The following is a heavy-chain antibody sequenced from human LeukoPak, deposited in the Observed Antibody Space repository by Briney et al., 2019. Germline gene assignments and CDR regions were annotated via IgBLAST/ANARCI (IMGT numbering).Heavy chain of an antibody. CDR2: ISESGGGT. D-gene: IGHD3-3*01. CDR3: AKGVVITGWFDP. Sequence: SGGSLRLSCAASGFSFGSYAMSWVRQAAGKGLEWVSTISESGGGTYYADSVKGRFTISRDNSKNTLWLQMNSLRVEDTAVYYCAKGVVITGWFDPWGQGTLVTVSS. J-gene: IGHJ5*02. CDR1: GFSFGSYA. V-gene: IGHV3-23*01.